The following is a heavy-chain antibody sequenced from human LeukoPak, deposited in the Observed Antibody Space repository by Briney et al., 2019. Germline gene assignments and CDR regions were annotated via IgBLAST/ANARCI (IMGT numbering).Heavy chain of an antibody. V-gene: IGHV4-59*01. CDR3: ARVWSSRKAFDI. J-gene: IGHJ3*02. CDR2: IYYSGST. Sequence: PSETLSLTCSVSSGSITSDYWSWIRQPPGKGLELIGYIYYSGSTNYNPSLKSRVTISVDTSKNQFSPKLTSVTAADTAVYYCARVWSSRKAFDIWGQGTMVTVSS. CDR1: SGSITSDY. D-gene: IGHD3-16*01.